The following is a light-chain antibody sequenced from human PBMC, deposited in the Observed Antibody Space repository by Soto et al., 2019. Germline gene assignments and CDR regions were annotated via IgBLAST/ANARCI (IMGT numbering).Light chain of an antibody. CDR2: GAS. V-gene: IGKV3-20*01. Sequence: IVLTQSPGTLSLSPGDRATLSCRASQTISDNYLAWYQQKPGQAPKFLIYGASSRATGIPDRFSGSGSGTDFTLTISRLEPEDFAVDYCQQYGTSPFTFGPGAKVDIK. CDR1: QTISDNY. J-gene: IGKJ3*01. CDR3: QQYGTSPFT.